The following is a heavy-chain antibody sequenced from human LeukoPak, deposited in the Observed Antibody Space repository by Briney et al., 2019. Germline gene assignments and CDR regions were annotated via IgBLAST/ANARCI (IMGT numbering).Heavy chain of an antibody. CDR1: GFTFDDYA. V-gene: IGHV3-9*01. CDR3: AKDKDDILSGFYFDY. CDR2: ISWNSGSI. Sequence: PGRSLRLSCAASGFTFDDYAMHWVRQAPGKGLEWVSGISWNSGSIGYADSVKGRFTISRDNAKNSLYLQMNSLRAEDTALYYCAKDKDDILSGFYFDYWGQGTLVTVSS. D-gene: IGHD3-9*01. J-gene: IGHJ4*02.